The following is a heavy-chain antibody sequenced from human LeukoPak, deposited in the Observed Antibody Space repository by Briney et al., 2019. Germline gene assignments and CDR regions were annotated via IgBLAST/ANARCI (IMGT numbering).Heavy chain of an antibody. CDR2: ISSSSSYI. Sequence: GGSLRLSCAASGFTFSSYSMNWVRQAPGKGLEWVSSISSSSSYIYYADSVKGRFTISRDNAKNSLYLQMNSLRAEDTAVYYCARELGYCSGGSCYPGVGMDVWGKGITVTVSS. CDR3: ARELGYCSGGSCYPGVGMDV. V-gene: IGHV3-21*01. D-gene: IGHD2-15*01. CDR1: GFTFSSYS. J-gene: IGHJ6*04.